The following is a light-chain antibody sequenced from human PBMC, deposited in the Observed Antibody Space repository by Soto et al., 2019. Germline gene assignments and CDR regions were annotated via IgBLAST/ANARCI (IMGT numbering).Light chain of an antibody. V-gene: IGLV1-40*01. CDR2: GNS. CDR1: SSNIGAGYD. J-gene: IGLJ2*01. Sequence: QSVLTQPPSVSGAPGQRVTISCTGSSSNIGAGYDVHWYQQLPGTAPKLLIYGNSNRPSGVPDRFSGSKSGTSASLAITGLRAEDEADYYCQSYDSSAVVFGGGTKVTVL. CDR3: QSYDSSAVV.